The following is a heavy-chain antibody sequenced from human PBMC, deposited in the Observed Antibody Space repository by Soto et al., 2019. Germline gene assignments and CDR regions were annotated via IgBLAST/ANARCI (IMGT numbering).Heavy chain of an antibody. CDR3: ASKGPTYSYGYYYYHGTAV. CDR1: GFTFSSYW. CDR2: IKQDGSEK. Sequence: GGSLRLSCAASGFTFSSYWMSWVRQAPGKGLEWVANIKQDGSEKYYVDSVKGRFTISRDNAKNSLYLQMNSLRAEDTAVYYCASKGPTYSYGYYYYHGTAVWGQGTTVPVSS. D-gene: IGHD5-18*01. V-gene: IGHV3-7*05. J-gene: IGHJ6*02.